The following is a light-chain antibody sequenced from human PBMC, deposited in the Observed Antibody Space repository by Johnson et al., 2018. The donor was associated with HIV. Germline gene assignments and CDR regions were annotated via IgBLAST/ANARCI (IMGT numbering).Light chain of an antibody. CDR2: ENT. CDR1: SSNIGNNY. CDR3: GTWDSSLSAGV. V-gene: IGLV1-51*01. Sequence: QSVLTQPPSVSAAPGQKVTISCSGSSSNIGNNYVSWYQQLPGTAPTLLIYENTKRPSGIPDRFSGSKSGTSATLGITGLQTGDEADYYCGTWDSSLSAGVFGTGTKVTVL. J-gene: IGLJ1*01.